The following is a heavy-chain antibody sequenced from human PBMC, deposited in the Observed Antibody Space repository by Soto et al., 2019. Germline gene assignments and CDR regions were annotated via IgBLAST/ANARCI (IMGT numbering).Heavy chain of an antibody. V-gene: IGHV3-23*01. CDR2: ISGSGGNT. D-gene: IGHD6-19*01. J-gene: IGHJ6*02. Sequence: EMQLLESGGGLVQPGGSLRLSCAASGFTFSSYAMSWVRQAPGKGLECVSTISGSGGNTYYADSVRGRFTISRDNSKNTLYLHINSLRAEDTAVYYCAKGRAPSGWYPPYYYGMDVWGQGTTVTVSS. CDR1: GFTFSSYA. CDR3: AKGRAPSGWYPPYYYGMDV.